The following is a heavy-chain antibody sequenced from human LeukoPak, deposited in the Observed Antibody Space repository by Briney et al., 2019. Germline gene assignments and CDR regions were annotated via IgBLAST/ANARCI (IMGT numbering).Heavy chain of an antibody. J-gene: IGHJ3*02. CDR3: ARDHYSSAAGTDAFDI. CDR2: INPNSGGT. CDR1: GYTFTGYY. Sequence: ASVKVSCKASGYTFTGYYMHWVRQAPGQGLEWMGWINPNSGGTNYAQKFQGWVTMTRDTSISTAYMELSRLRSDDTAVYYCARDHYSSAAGTDAFDIWGQGTMVTVSS. D-gene: IGHD6-13*01. V-gene: IGHV1-2*04.